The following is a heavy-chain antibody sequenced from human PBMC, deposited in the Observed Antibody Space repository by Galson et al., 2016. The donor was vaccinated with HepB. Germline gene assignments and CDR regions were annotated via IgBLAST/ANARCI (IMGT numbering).Heavy chain of an antibody. CDR2: IIPMLGLT. V-gene: IGHV1-69*04. CDR1: GGTFSSYT. J-gene: IGHJ6*03. Sequence: SVKVSCKASGGTFSSYTISWARQAPRQGLEWMGRIIPMLGLTTYAQKFQGRVTIIADKLTRTAYMELNSLRSEDTGVYYCTRDLGEMWGYYYMDVWGKGTTVTVSS. D-gene: IGHD3-16*01. CDR3: TRDLGEMWGYYYMDV.